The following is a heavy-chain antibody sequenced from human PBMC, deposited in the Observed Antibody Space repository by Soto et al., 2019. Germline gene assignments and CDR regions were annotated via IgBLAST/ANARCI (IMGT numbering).Heavy chain of an antibody. CDR2: ISSSSSTI. Sequence: VQLVESGGGVVQPGRSLRLSCAASGFTFSSYSMNWVRQAPGKGLEWVSYISSSSSTIYYADSVKGRFTISRDNAKNSLYLQMNSLRDEDTAVYYCARREYSSSSNYYYYGMDVWGQGTTVTVSS. CDR3: ARREYSSSSNYYYYGMDV. V-gene: IGHV3-48*02. J-gene: IGHJ6*02. CDR1: GFTFSSYS. D-gene: IGHD6-6*01.